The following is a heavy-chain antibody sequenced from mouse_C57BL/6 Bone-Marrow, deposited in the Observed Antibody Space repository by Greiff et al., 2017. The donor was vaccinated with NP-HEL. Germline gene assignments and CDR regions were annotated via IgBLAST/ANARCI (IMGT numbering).Heavy chain of an antibody. CDR1: FSSFPSSP. CDR2: INPHYGTT. CDR3: ARPIYYGYDDWYFDV. Sequence: VHVKQSGPELVKPGASVTLSCPASFSSFPSSPLPFFPPLPFPRLSFLCVINPHYGTTSYNQTFKGKATLTVDQSSSTAYMQLNSLTSEDSAVYYCARPIYYGYDDWYFDVWGTGTTVTVSS. D-gene: IGHD2-2*01. V-gene: IGHV1-39*01. J-gene: IGHJ1*03.